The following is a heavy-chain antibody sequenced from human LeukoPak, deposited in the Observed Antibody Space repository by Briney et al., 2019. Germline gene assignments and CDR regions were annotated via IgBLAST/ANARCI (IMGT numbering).Heavy chain of an antibody. CDR3: ARATPVVAATFSGAFDI. J-gene: IGHJ3*02. V-gene: IGHV3-53*01. CDR1: GFTFSSYA. CDR2: IYSGGST. D-gene: IGHD2-15*01. Sequence: QAGGSLRLSCAASGFTFSSYAMSWVRQAPGKGLEWVSVIYSGGSTYYADSVKGRFTISRDNSKNTLYLQMNSLRAEDTAVYYCARATPVVAATFSGAFDIWGQGTMVTVSS.